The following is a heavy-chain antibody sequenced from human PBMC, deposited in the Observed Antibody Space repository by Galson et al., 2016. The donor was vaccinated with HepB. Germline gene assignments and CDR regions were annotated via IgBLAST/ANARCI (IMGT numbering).Heavy chain of an antibody. J-gene: IGHJ4*01. Sequence: SETLSLTCTVAGGSITTFYWSWIRQPPGKGLEWIGDTYYSGDSNYNPSLKSRVTLSVDTSKNQFPLRLSSVTAAATAIDYCARNGGGSQYYFDAWGHGTLVTVAS. V-gene: IGHV4-59*01. CDR3: ARNGGGSQYYFDA. D-gene: IGHD3-16*01. CDR1: GGSITTFY. CDR2: TYYSGDS.